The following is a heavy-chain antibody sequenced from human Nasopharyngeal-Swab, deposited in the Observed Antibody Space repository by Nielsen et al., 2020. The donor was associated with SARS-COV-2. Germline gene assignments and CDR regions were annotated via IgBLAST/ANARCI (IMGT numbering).Heavy chain of an antibody. CDR2: ISYDGSNK. Sequence: SCKASGGTFSSYAMHWVRQAPGKGLEWVAVISYDGSNKYYADSVKGRFTISRDNSKNTLYLQMNSLRAEDTAVYYCARGDGYNYPFDYWGQGTLVTVSS. V-gene: IGHV3-30-3*01. CDR1: GGTFSSYA. CDR3: ARGDGYNYPFDY. J-gene: IGHJ4*02. D-gene: IGHD5-24*01.